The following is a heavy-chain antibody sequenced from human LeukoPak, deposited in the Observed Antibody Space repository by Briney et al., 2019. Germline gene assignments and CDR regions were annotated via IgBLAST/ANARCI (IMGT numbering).Heavy chain of an antibody. J-gene: IGHJ2*01. CDR1: DGSITSYY. CDR3: ARDKGPYWYFDL. CDR2: IYNSGST. V-gene: IGHV4-59*01. Sequence: SETLCLTCTVSDGSITSYYWNWIRQPPGKGLEWIGNIYNSGSTDYNPSLKSRVTISVNTSKNQISLKLSSVTAADTAVYYCARDKGPYWYFDLWGRGTLVTVSS.